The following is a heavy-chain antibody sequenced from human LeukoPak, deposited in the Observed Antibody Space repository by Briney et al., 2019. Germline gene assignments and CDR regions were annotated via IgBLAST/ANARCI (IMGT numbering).Heavy chain of an antibody. CDR2: IYFTGTT. D-gene: IGHD3-16*01. V-gene: IGHV4-39*01. J-gene: IGHJ3*02. Sequence: PSETLSLTCTVSGGSISSSSYYWGWMRQPPGKWLEWNGSIYFTGTTLYNPSLTSRVTISVDTSKNQFSLRLNSVTAADTAVYYCARQLGAYSYPFDIWGQGKKVTVSS. CDR1: GGSISSSSYY. CDR3: ARQLGAYSYPFDI.